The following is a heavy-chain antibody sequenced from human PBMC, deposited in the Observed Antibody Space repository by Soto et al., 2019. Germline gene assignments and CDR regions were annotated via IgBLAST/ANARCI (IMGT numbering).Heavy chain of an antibody. CDR3: AKDSSGWLDY. Sequence: GGSLRLSCAASGFTFISDAMSWVLQAPGKGLEWVSAISGSGGSTYYADSVKGRFTISRDNSKNTLYLQMNSLRAEDTAVYYCAKDSSGWLDYWGQGTLVTVSS. D-gene: IGHD6-19*01. CDR2: ISGSGGST. J-gene: IGHJ4*02. CDR1: GFTFISDA. V-gene: IGHV3-23*01.